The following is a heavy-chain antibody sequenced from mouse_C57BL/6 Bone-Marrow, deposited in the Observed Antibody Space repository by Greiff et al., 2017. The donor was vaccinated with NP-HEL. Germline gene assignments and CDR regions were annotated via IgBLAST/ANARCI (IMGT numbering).Heavy chain of an antibody. Sequence: EVKVVESGGDLVKPGGSLKLSCAASGFTFSSYGMSWVRQTPDKRLEWVATISSGGSYTYYPDSVKGRFTISRDNAKNTLYLQMISLKSEDTAMYYCARHNVSWFAYWGQGTLVTVSA. CDR2: ISSGGSYT. CDR1: GFTFSSYG. CDR3: ARHNVSWFAY. V-gene: IGHV5-6*01. J-gene: IGHJ3*01.